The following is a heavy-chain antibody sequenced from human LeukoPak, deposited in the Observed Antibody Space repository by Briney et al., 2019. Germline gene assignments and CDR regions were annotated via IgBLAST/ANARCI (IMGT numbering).Heavy chain of an antibody. CDR2: INPNSGGT. D-gene: IGHD2-2*01. V-gene: IGHV1-2*06. Sequence: GASVKVSCKASGYTFTSYDINWVRQAPGQGLEWMGRINPNSGGTNYAQKFQGRVTMTRDTSISTAYMELSRLGSDDTAVYYCARDRGGYCSSTSCPRYNWFDPWGQGTLVTVSS. CDR1: GYTFTSYD. J-gene: IGHJ5*02. CDR3: ARDRGGYCSSTSCPRYNWFDP.